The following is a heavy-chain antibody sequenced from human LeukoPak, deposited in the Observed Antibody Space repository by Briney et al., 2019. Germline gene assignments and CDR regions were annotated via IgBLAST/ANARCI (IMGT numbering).Heavy chain of an antibody. Sequence: ASVKVSCKASGYTFTSYGISWVRQAPGQGLEWMGWIIAYNGNTNYAQKLQGRVTMTTDTSTSTAYMELRSLRSDDTAVYYCARDWAGFWSGYYYYGMDVWGQGTTVTVSS. CDR2: IIAYNGNT. V-gene: IGHV1-18*01. J-gene: IGHJ6*02. CDR3: ARDWAGFWSGYYYYGMDV. D-gene: IGHD3-3*01. CDR1: GYTFTSYG.